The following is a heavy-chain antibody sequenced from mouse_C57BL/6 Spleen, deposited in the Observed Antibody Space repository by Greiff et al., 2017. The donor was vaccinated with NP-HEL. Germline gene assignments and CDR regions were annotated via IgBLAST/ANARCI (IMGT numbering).Heavy chain of an antibody. CDR1: GYTFTSYW. V-gene: IGHV1-69*01. D-gene: IGHD4-1*01. CDR2: IDPSDSYT. J-gene: IGHJ3*01. Sequence: VQLQQPGAELVMPGASVKLSCKASGYTFTSYWMHWVKQRPGQGLEWIGEIDPSDSYTNYNQKFKGKSTLTVDKSSSTAYMQLSSLTSEDSAVNYCARSGDWDMFAYWGQGTLVTVSA. CDR3: ARSGDWDMFAY.